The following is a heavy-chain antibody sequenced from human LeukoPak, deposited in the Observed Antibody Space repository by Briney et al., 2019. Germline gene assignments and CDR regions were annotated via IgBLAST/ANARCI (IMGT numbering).Heavy chain of an antibody. CDR1: GYTLTSYA. CDR2: INTNTGNP. D-gene: IGHD3-22*01. CDR3: TRANGDSSGYTYH. V-gene: IGHV7-4-1*02. Sequence: AAVKVSCKASGYTLTSYAMNWVRQAPGQGIEWIGWINTNTGNPTYAQGFTGRFGFSLDTSVSTASLQISSLTAEDPTLHYCTRANGDSSGYTYHWGQGTLFSASS. J-gene: IGHJ5*02.